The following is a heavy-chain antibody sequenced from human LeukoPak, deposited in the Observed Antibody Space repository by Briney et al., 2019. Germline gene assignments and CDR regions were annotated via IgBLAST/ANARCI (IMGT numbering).Heavy chain of an antibody. Sequence: QAGGSLRLSCAASGFTFSSYAMHWVRQAPGKGLEWVAVISYDGSNKYYADSVKGRFTISRDNSKNTLYLQMNSLRAEDTAVYYCGRVGDGYNDNYWGQGTLVTVSS. CDR3: GRVGDGYNDNY. D-gene: IGHD5-24*01. CDR1: GFTFSSYA. J-gene: IGHJ4*02. V-gene: IGHV3-30-3*01. CDR2: ISYDGSNK.